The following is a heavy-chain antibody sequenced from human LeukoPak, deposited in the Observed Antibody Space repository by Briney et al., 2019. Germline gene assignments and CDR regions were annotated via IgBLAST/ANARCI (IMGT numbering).Heavy chain of an antibody. J-gene: IGHJ3*02. CDR3: ARAVAGFRNAFDI. Sequence: APVKVSCKASGYTFTSYDINWVRQATGQGLEWMGWMNPNSGNTGYAQKFQGRVTITRNTSISTAYMELSSLRSEDTAVYYCARAVAGFRNAFDIWGQGTMVTVSS. CDR1: GYTFTSYD. D-gene: IGHD6-19*01. V-gene: IGHV1-8*03. CDR2: MNPNSGNT.